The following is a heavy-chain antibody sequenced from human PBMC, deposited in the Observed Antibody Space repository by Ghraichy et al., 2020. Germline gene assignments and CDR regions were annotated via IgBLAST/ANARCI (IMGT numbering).Heavy chain of an antibody. V-gene: IGHV3-74*01. J-gene: IGHJ4*02. CDR3: VRTFYNSPDN. D-gene: IGHD3-10*01. Sequence: GGSLRLSCAASGFTFSSYWMHWVRQAPGKGLVWVSRINTDGSSTTYADSVKGRFTISRDNAKNTLFLQMNSLRAEDTAVYYCVRTFYNSPDNWGQGTLVTVCS. CDR2: INTDGSST. CDR1: GFTFSSYW.